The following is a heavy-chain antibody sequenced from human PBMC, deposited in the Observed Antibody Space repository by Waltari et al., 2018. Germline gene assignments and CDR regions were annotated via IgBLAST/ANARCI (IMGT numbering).Heavy chain of an antibody. J-gene: IGHJ6*02. Sequence: QVQLVESGGGVVQPGRSLRLSCAASEFTFSSYAMHWVRQAPGKGLEWVAVISYNERNIYYVDSVKGRFIISRDNSKKMLYLQMNSLRTEDTAVYYCARDYCDRTNCHGMDVWGQGTTVTGSS. CDR3: ARDYCDRTNCHGMDV. D-gene: IGHD3-22*01. CDR1: EFTFSSYA. V-gene: IGHV3-30*04. CDR2: ISYNERNI.